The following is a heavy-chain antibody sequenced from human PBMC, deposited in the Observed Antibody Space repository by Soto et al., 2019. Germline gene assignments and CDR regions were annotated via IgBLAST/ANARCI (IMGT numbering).Heavy chain of an antibody. CDR2: IYYSGST. Sequence: SETLSLTCTVSGGSISSYYWSWIRQPPGKGLKWIGYIYYSGSTNYNPSLKSRVTISVDTSKNQFSLKLSSVTAADTAVYYCARRRWDGYSPGYFDYWGQGTLVTVSS. CDR1: GGSISSYY. CDR3: ARRRWDGYSPGYFDY. D-gene: IGHD3-22*01. J-gene: IGHJ4*02. V-gene: IGHV4-59*08.